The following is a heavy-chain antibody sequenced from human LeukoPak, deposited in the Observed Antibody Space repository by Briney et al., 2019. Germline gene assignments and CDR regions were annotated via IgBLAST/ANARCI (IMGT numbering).Heavy chain of an antibody. V-gene: IGHV1-8*03. D-gene: IGHD4-17*01. J-gene: IGHJ4*02. CDR3: ARELGASYGDPYYFDY. CDR2: MNPNSGNT. Sequence: ASVKVSCEASGYTFTSYDINWVRQATGQGLEWMGWMNPNSGNTGYAQKFQGRVTITRNTSISTAYMELSSLRSEDTAVYYCARELGASYGDPYYFDYWGQGTLVTVSS. CDR1: GYTFTSYD.